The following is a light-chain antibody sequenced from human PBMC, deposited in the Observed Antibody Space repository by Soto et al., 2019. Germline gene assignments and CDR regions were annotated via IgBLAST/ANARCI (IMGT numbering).Light chain of an antibody. CDR2: AAS. CDR3: QQLNSYPFT. J-gene: IGKJ4*01. CDR1: QGISSY. Sequence: DIQLTQSPSFLSASVGDRVTITCRASQGISSYLAWYQQKPGKAPKLLIYAASTLQSGVPSRFSGSGSGTEFTLTISSLQPEDFATNYRQQLNSYPFTFGGGNKVEIK. V-gene: IGKV1-9*01.